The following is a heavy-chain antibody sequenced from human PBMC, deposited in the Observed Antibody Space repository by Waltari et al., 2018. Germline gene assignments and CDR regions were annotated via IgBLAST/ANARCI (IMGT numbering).Heavy chain of an antibody. CDR3: ARAKPSGYKYWYYYDLDV. Sequence: EGQLVESGGGVVQPGDSLRLSCAASGFVFSSSDMTWVRQTVGKGLEWVSAIGTPGDTYYSGSVKGRFTISRENARNSLYLQMDSLTAGDTAVYYCARAKPSGYKYWYYYDLDVWGPGTPVTVSS. V-gene: IGHV3-13*01. CDR2: IGTPGDT. D-gene: IGHD3-3*01. CDR1: GFVFSSSD. J-gene: IGHJ6*02.